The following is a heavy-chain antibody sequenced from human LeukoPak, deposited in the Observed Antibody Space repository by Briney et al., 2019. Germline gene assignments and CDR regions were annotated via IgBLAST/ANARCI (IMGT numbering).Heavy chain of an antibody. Sequence: PGGCLRLSCAASGFTFSNYWVSWVRQAPGKGLEWVTTIKQDGSEKSYVESVMGRFTISRDDANYSLYLQMNGLSAEDTAVYYCARKAYGMDVWGKGTTVTVSS. V-gene: IGHV3-7*03. CDR1: GFTFSNYW. J-gene: IGHJ6*04. CDR2: IKQDGSEK. CDR3: ARKAYGMDV.